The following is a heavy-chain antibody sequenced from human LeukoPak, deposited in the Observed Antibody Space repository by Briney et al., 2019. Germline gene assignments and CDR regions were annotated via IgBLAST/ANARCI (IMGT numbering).Heavy chain of an antibody. J-gene: IGHJ6*03. CDR3: ARDGTPISSSYSYYYMDV. V-gene: IGHV3-21*01. Sequence: PGGSLRLSCAASGFTFSGYSMNWVRQAPGKGLEWVSSISSSSSYIYYADSVKGRFTISRDNAKNSLYLQMNSLRAEDTAVYYCARDGTPISSSYSYYYMDVWGKGTTVTVSS. CDR1: GFTFSGYS. CDR2: ISSSSSYI. D-gene: IGHD6-6*01.